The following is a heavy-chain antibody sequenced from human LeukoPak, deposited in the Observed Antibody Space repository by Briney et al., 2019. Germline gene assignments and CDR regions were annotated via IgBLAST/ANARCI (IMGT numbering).Heavy chain of an antibody. J-gene: IGHJ5*02. CDR3: AREGGFDP. V-gene: IGHV4-34*01. Sequence: SETLSLTCAVYGGSFSGYYWSWIRQPPGKGLEWIGSIYYSGSTYYNPSLKSRATISVDTSKNQFSLKLSSVTAADTAVYYCAREGGFDPWGQGTLVTVSS. CDR2: IYYSGST. CDR1: GGSFSGYY. D-gene: IGHD3-16*01.